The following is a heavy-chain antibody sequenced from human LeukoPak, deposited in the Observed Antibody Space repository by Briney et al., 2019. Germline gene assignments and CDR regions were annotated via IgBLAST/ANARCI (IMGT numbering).Heavy chain of an antibody. Sequence: SETLSLTCTVSGGSISPYYWSWIRQPPGKRLEWIGYIFYSGSTSFSPSLKSRVTMSVDTSKNQFSLKLSSVTAADTAVYYCARDPAYYYDSSGYYDYWGQGTLVTVSS. CDR2: IFYSGST. CDR3: ARDPAYYYDSSGYYDY. J-gene: IGHJ4*02. CDR1: GGSISPYY. D-gene: IGHD3-22*01. V-gene: IGHV4-59*01.